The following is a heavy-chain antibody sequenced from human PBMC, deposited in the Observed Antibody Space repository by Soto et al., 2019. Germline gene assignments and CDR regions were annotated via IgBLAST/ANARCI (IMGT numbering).Heavy chain of an antibody. CDR2: ISSSSSTI. V-gene: IGHV3-48*02. J-gene: IGHJ4*02. Sequence: GGSPRLSCAASGFSFSIYSMNWFRQAPGKGQEWVSYISSSSSTIYYADSVKGRFTISRDNAKNSLYLQMNSLRDEDTAVYYCERDLTGSALAGYWDQGTLVTGSP. CDR1: GFSFSIYS. CDR3: ERDLTGSALAGY. D-gene: IGHD1-20*01.